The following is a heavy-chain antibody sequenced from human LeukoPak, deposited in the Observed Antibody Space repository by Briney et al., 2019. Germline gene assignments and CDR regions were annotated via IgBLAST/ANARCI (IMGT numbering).Heavy chain of an antibody. D-gene: IGHD6-13*01. J-gene: IGHJ4*02. CDR2: ISSNGGNT. V-gene: IGHV3-64*01. CDR3: AREAVGSYYDY. CDR1: GFSFSTYG. Sequence: PGGSLRLSCATSGFSFSTYGMHWVRQAPGKGLEYVSAISSNGGNTYYANSVKGRFTISRDNSKNTLYLQMGSLRAEDMALYHCAREAVGSYYDYWGQGTLVTVSS.